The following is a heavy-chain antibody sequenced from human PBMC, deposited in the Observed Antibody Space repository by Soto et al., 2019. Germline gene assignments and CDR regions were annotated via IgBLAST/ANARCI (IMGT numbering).Heavy chain of an antibody. D-gene: IGHD5-18*01. Sequence: GGSLRLSCAASGFTFSNAWMNWVRQAPGKGLEWVGRIKSKTDGGTTDYAAPVKGRFTISRDDSKNTLYLQMNSLKTEDTAVYYCTTDPFPGSYGTFYYYYGMDVWGQGTTVTVSS. CDR3: TTDPFPGSYGTFYYYYGMDV. CDR1: GFTFSNAW. CDR2: IKSKTDGGTT. V-gene: IGHV3-15*07. J-gene: IGHJ6*02.